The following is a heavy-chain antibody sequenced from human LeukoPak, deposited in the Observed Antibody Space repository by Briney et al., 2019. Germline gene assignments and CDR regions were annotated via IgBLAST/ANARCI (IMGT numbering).Heavy chain of an antibody. J-gene: IGHJ1*01. V-gene: IGHV5-51*01. CDR3: ARGIDDEYFQS. Sequence: GESLKISCKDSPYYFINFWIGWVRQMPGKGLEWMGIIYPADSDTRYNPSFQGHVTISADRSASTAYLQWHSLKASDTAIYYCARGIDDEYFQSWGQGTLVTVSS. CDR2: IYPADSDT. CDR1: PYYFINFW. D-gene: IGHD2/OR15-2a*01.